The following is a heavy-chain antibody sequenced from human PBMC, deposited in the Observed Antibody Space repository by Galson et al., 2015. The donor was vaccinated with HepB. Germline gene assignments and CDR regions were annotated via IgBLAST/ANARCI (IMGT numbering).Heavy chain of an antibody. CDR2: ISSSSSTI. CDR3: ARDEADCGGDCYFGFDY. V-gene: IGHV3-48*02. J-gene: IGHJ4*02. Sequence: SLRLSCAASGFTFSSYSMNWVRQAPGKGLEWVSYISSSSSTIYYADSVKGRFTISRDNAKNSLYLQMNSLRDEDTAVYYCARDEADCGGDCYFGFDYWGQGTLVTVSS. D-gene: IGHD2-21*02. CDR1: GFTFSSYS.